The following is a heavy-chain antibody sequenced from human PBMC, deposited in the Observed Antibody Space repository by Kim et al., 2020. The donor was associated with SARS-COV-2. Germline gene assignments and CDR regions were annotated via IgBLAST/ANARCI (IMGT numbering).Heavy chain of an antibody. D-gene: IGHD3-3*01. J-gene: IGHJ6*03. Sequence: AQKLQGRVTMTTDTATGTAYMELRSLRSDDTAVYYCARDTTIFGDYYMDVWGKGTTVTVSS. CDR3: ARDTTIFGDYYMDV. V-gene: IGHV1-18*01.